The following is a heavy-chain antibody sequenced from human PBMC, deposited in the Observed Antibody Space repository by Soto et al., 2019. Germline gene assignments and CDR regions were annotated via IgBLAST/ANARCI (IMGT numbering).Heavy chain of an antibody. CDR2: IWSASNI. D-gene: IGHD3-10*01. V-gene: IGHV3-48*02. J-gene: IGHJ4*02. Sequence: EVQLVESGGGLAQPGGSLRLSCAASGFTFSSYSVNWDRQAPGKGMEWVSNIWSASNINYADFVKGRFTVSRDNAKNSMSLQLNGLRYGDTAVYYCVRDYIFVVAYWGQGMLVTVSS. CDR3: VRDYIFVVAY. CDR1: GFTFSSYS.